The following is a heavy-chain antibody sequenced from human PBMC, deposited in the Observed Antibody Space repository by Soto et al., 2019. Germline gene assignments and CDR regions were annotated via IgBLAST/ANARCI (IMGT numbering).Heavy chain of an antibody. V-gene: IGHV3-23*01. D-gene: IGHD3-3*01. Sequence: GGSLRLSCAASGFTFSSYAMSWVRQAPGKGLEWVSAISGSGGSTYYADSVKGRFTISIDNSKNTLYLQMNSLRAEDTAVYYCANDHYYDFWSGSTENFDYWGQGALVTVS. J-gene: IGHJ4*02. CDR3: ANDHYYDFWSGSTENFDY. CDR2: ISGSGGST. CDR1: GFTFSSYA.